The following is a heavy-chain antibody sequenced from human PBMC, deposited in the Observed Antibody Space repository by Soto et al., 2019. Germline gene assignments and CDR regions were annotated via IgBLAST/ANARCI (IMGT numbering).Heavy chain of an antibody. J-gene: IGHJ6*02. V-gene: IGHV1-69*01. CDR2: IIPIFGTA. CDR1: GGTFSSYA. Sequence: QVQLVQSGAEVKKPGSSVKVSCKASGGTFSSYAISWVRQAPGQGLEWMGGIIPIFGTANYAQKFQGRVTXXXXXXXXXXXXXXXXXXXXXXXXXXCARDLGGYDYAYYYYGMDVWGQGTTVTVSS. D-gene: IGHD5-12*01. CDR3: ARDLGGYDYAYYYYGMDV.